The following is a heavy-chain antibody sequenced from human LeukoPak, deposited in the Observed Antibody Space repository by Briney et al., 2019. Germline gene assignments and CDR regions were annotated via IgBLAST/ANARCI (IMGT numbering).Heavy chain of an antibody. D-gene: IGHD3-22*01. CDR1: GFTFRTFG. CDR2: IWYDGINK. V-gene: IGHV3-33*01. CDR3: ARDYYDSSGQLHAGAHAFDI. J-gene: IGHJ3*02. Sequence: GRSLRLSCAASGFTFRTFGVHWVRQAPGKGLEWVAIIWYDGINKYCADSVKGRFTISRDNSKNTLYLQMNSLRAEDTAVYYYARDYYDSSGQLHAGAHAFDIWGQGTMVTVSS.